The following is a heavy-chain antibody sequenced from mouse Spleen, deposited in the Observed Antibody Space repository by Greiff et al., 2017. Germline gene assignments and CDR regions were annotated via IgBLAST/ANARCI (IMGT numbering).Heavy chain of an antibody. Sequence: EVQLVESGGGLVKPGGSLKLSCAASGFTFSDYGMHWVRQAPEKGLEWVAYISSGSSTIYYADTVKGRFTISRDNAKNTLFLQMTSLRSEDTAMYYCARRIYYDYDAGFAYWGQGTLVTVSA. J-gene: IGHJ3*01. CDR2: ISSGSSTI. V-gene: IGHV5-17*01. D-gene: IGHD2-4*01. CDR1: GFTFSDYG. CDR3: ARRIYYDYDAGFAY.